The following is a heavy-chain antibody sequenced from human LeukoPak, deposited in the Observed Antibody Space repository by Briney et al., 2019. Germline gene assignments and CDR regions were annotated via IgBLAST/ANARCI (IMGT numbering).Heavy chain of an antibody. D-gene: IGHD1-26*01. V-gene: IGHV1-69*05. CDR1: GGTFSSYA. Sequence: ASVKVSCKASGGTFSSYAISWVRQAPGQGLEWMGGIIPIFGTANYAQKFQGRVTMTRDTSTSTVYMELSSLRSEDTAVYYCARAQGESYSFDYWGQGTLVTVSS. CDR3: ARAQGESYSFDY. J-gene: IGHJ4*02. CDR2: IIPIFGTA.